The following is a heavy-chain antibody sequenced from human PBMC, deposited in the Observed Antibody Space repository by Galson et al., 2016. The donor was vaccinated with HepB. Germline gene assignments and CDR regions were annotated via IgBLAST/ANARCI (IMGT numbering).Heavy chain of an antibody. V-gene: IGHV3-23*01. CDR3: ARSYYHDLGTYYMDPH. CDR2: IIGSGATT. Sequence: SLRLSCAASGFNFSRYVMAWVRQSPGKGLGWVSGIIGSGATTFYADSLEGRFTISRDNSRNTLDLQINSLRAEDTAVYYCARSYYHDLGTYYMDPHWGQGALVTVSS. CDR1: GFNFSRYV. D-gene: IGHD3-10*01. J-gene: IGHJ4*02.